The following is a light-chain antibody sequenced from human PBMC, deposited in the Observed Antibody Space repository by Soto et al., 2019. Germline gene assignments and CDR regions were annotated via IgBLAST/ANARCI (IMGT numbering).Light chain of an antibody. CDR1: QSISSY. V-gene: IGKV1-17*01. J-gene: IGKJ1*01. CDR3: LQHNVFPRA. Sequence: DIQMTQSPSTLSASVGDRVTITFRASQSISSYLNWYQQKPGKAPKLLIYAASSLQSGVPSRFSGSGSGTEFTLTISSLQPEDFATYYCLQHNVFPRAFGQGTKVDIK. CDR2: AAS.